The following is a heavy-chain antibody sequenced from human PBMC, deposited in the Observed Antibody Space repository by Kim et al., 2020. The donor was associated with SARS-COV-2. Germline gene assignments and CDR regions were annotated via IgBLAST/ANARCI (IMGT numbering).Heavy chain of an antibody. CDR2: IFDSENT. CDR3: ARISPRLIRAVLPQYTWFYP. V-gene: IGHV4-59*01. J-gene: IGHJ5*02. CDR1: GGSISTSY. D-gene: IGHD3-10*01. Sequence: SETLSLTCTVSGGSISTSYWSWIRQAPGRGLEWIGYIFDSENTNYNPSLKSRVTISVDTSKNQVSLKIISVTAADTAVYFCARISPRLIRAVLPQYTWFYPWGQGTLVTVSS.